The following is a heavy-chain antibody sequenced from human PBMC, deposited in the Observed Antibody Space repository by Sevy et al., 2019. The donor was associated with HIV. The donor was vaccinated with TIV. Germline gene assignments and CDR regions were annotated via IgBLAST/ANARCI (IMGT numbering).Heavy chain of an antibody. Sequence: GGSLRLSCAASGFTFSSYSMNWVRQAPGKGLEWVSSISSSSSYIYYADSVKGRFTIARDNAKNSLYLQMNSLRAADTAVYYCARDFSHYWYFDLWGRGTLVTVYS. D-gene: IGHD6-19*01. CDR3: ARDFSHYWYFDL. J-gene: IGHJ2*01. CDR1: GFTFSSYS. V-gene: IGHV3-21*01. CDR2: ISSSSSYI.